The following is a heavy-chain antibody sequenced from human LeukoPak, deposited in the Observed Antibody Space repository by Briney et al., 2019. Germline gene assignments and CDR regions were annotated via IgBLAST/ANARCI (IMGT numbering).Heavy chain of an antibody. CDR2: VYYTGST. D-gene: IGHD3-10*01. V-gene: IGHV4-59*01. CDR1: TDSITTYY. CDR3: ARDPPGSGSYLDY. J-gene: IGHJ4*02. Sequence: SETLSFTCTVSTDSITTYYWTWVRQPPGKGLEYIGYVYYTGSTNYNPSLKSRATISLDTSKNQFSLKLTSVTAADTAVYYCARDPPGSGSYLDYWGQGTLVTVSS.